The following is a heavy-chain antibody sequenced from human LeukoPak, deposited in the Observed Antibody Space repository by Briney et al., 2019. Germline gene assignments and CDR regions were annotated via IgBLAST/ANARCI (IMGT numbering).Heavy chain of an antibody. J-gene: IGHJ4*02. CDR3: ARMSRFSWTPYYFDY. Sequence: SETLSLTCTVSGDSISSFYWSWIRQPPGKGLEWIGYIYHNGITNYNPFLKSRVTISIDTSKTQFSLKLSSVTAADTAVYYCARMSRFSWTPYYFDYWSQETLVIVSS. D-gene: IGHD3/OR15-3a*01. CDR2: IYHNGIT. CDR1: GDSISSFY. V-gene: IGHV4-59*01.